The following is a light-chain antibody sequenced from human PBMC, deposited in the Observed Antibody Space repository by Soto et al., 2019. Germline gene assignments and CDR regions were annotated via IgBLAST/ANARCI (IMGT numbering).Light chain of an antibody. CDR3: QQYNSAPLT. CDR1: QDISNS. CDR2: ATS. Sequence: DIQMTQSPSSLSASVGDRVTITCRASQDISNSLAWYQQKPGKVPKVLIYATSTLQSGVPARFSGSGSGTDFTLTISSLQPEDVATYYCQQYNSAPLTFGGGTKVEI. V-gene: IGKV1-27*01. J-gene: IGKJ4*01.